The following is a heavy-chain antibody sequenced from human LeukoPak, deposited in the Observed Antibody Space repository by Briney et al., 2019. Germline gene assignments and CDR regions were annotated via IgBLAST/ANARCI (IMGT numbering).Heavy chain of an antibody. J-gene: IGHJ4*02. CDR1: GFTFSTYG. D-gene: IGHD3-10*01. CDR3: AKDHMVRGVIALDY. CDR2: ISYDGSDK. V-gene: IGHV3-30*18. Sequence: HPGGSLRLSCAASGFTFSTYGMHWVRQAPGKGLEWVAVISYDGSDKYHADSVKGRFTISRDNSKNTLYLQMNSLRAEDTAIYYCAKDHMVRGVIALDYWGQGTLVTVSS.